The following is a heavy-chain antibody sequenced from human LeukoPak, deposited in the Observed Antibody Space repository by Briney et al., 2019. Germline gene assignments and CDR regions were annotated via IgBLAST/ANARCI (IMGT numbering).Heavy chain of an antibody. J-gene: IGHJ3*02. CDR1: GFTFSSYS. CDR3: AKDRPSIAVADKFPDAFDI. CDR2: IDSISSYI. D-gene: IGHD6-19*01. Sequence: PGGSLRLSCAVSGFTFSSYSMNWVRQAPGKGLEWVSSIDSISSYIYYADSVKGRFTISRDNAKNSLYLQLNSLRAEDTAVYYCAKDRPSIAVADKFPDAFDIWGQGTMVTVSS. V-gene: IGHV3-21*01.